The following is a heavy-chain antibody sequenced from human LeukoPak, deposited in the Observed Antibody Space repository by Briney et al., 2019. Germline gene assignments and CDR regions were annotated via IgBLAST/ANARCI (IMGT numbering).Heavy chain of an antibody. CDR2: ISAYNGNT. Sequence: ASVKVSCKASGYTFTSYGISWVRQAPGQGLEWMGWISAYNGNTNYAQKLQGRVTMTTDTSTSTAYVELRSLRSDDTAVYYCARDLGYDFWSGYYGGDYWGQGTLVTVSS. J-gene: IGHJ4*02. D-gene: IGHD3-3*01. CDR3: ARDLGYDFWSGYYGGDY. V-gene: IGHV1-18*01. CDR1: GYTFTSYG.